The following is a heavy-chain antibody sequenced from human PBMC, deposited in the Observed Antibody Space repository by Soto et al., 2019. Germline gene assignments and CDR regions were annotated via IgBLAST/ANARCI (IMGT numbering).Heavy chain of an antibody. V-gene: IGHV4-39*01. CDR3: ARQPTTGDTDLWFDP. D-gene: IGHD2-21*01. CDR2: IFYSGST. J-gene: IGHJ5*02. CDR1: GGSISTSRSY. Sequence: SSETLSLTCNVYGGSISTSRSYWAWIRQPPGKGLEWLANIFYSGSTYYNPSLTSRVTVSVDTSKNEFSLKLRSVTAADTAVYYCARQPTTGDTDLWFDPWGQGTLVTVSS.